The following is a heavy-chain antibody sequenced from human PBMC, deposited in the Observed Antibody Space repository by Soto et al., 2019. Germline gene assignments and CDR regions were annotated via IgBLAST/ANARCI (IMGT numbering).Heavy chain of an antibody. V-gene: IGHV4-59*12. Sequence: SETLSLTCTVSGVSISSYTWSWIRQPPGKGLEYIGYIYYSGDTNYNPSLKSRVTISLDTSKNQFSLKLSSVTAADTAVYYCARDPIPLTYDFWSGYRDWGQGTLVTVSS. J-gene: IGHJ4*02. CDR3: ARDPIPLTYDFWSGYRD. D-gene: IGHD3-3*01. CDR2: IYYSGDT. CDR1: GVSISSYT.